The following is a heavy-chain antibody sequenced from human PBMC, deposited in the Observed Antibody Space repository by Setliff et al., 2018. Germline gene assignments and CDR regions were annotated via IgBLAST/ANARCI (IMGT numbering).Heavy chain of an antibody. D-gene: IGHD4-17*01. J-gene: IGHJ4*02. Sequence: GGSLRLSCAASGFTFSSYWMTWVRQAPGKGLEWVANIKQDGSIKYYLDSVRGRFTISRDNAENSLTLQMNSLRVEDTAVYYCSRDLQGSGDYVVDYWGQGTLVTVSS. CDR2: IKQDGSIK. CDR1: GFTFSSYW. V-gene: IGHV3-7*01. CDR3: SRDLQGSGDYVVDY.